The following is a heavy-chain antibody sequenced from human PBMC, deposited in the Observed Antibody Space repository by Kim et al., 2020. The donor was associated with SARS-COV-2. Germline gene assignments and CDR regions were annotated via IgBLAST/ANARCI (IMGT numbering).Heavy chain of an antibody. CDR2: IKSKTDGGTT. J-gene: IGHJ4*02. Sequence: GSLRLSCAASGFPFSNAWMSWVRQAPGKGLEWVGRIKSKTDGGTTDYAAPVKGRFTISRDDSKNTLYLQMNSLKTEDTAVYYCTTAPNYLVSHDYWGQGTLVTVSS. CDR1: GFPFSNAW. V-gene: IGHV3-15*01. D-gene: IGHD3-10*01. CDR3: TTAPNYLVSHDY.